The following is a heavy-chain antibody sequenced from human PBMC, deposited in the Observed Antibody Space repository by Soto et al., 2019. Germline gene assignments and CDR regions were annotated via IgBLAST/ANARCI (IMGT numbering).Heavy chain of an antibody. CDR1: GYSFTTYW. J-gene: IGHJ4*02. V-gene: IGHV5-51*01. Sequence: GESLKISCKGSGYSFTTYWIGWVRQMPGKGLEGMVIIYPGDSDTRYSPSFQGQVTISADKSINTTYLQWSSLKASDTAIYYCAYPYSSSWLSLDYCGRGSLVLGSS. CDR2: IYPGDSDT. D-gene: IGHD6-13*01. CDR3: AYPYSSSWLSLDY.